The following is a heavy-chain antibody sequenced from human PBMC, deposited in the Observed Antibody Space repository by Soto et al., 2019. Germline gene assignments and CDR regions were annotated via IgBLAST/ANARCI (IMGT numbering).Heavy chain of an antibody. CDR1: GGSISSGGYY. CDR3: ARRGGEGGYYHDY. Sequence: QVQLQESGPGLVKPSQTLSLTCTVSGGSISSGGYYWSWIRQHPGKGLEWIGYIHYSGSAYYNPSLTSRVHISVDTYKNRFSLKLTSVTAADSAVDYCARRGGEGGYYHDYWCQGTLVTVSS. V-gene: IGHV4-31*03. CDR2: IHYSGSA. D-gene: IGHD3-22*01. J-gene: IGHJ4*02.